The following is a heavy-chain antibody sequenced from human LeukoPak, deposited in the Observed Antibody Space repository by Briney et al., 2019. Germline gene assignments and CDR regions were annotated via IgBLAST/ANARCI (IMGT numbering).Heavy chain of an antibody. J-gene: IGHJ4*02. V-gene: IGHV3-74*01. CDR1: GLTFSNYW. CDR3: ARGSAVAGTGDY. CDR2: IKSDGSVT. Sequence: GGSLRLSCAASGLTFSNYWMHWGRQAPGKGLGWVSRIKSDGSVTSYADSVKGRFTISRDNAKNTLYLQMNSLRAEETAVYYCARGSAVAGTGDYWGQGTLVTVSS. D-gene: IGHD6-19*01.